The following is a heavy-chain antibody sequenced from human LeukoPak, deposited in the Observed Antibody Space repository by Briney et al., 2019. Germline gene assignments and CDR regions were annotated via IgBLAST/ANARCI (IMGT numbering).Heavy chain of an antibody. CDR1: GFTFSSYW. D-gene: IGHD3-3*01. V-gene: IGHV3-7*01. CDR3: ARVEYAFWSGLDPRGAPDY. Sequence: GGSLRLSCAASGFTFSSYWMSWVRQAPGKGLERVANTKQDGSEKYYVDSVKGRFTISRDNAKNSLYLQMNSLRAEDTAVYYCARVEYAFWSGLDPRGAPDYWGQGTLVTVSS. J-gene: IGHJ4*02. CDR2: TKQDGSEK.